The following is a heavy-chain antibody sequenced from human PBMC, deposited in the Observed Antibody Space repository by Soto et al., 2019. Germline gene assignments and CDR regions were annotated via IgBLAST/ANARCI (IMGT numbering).Heavy chain of an antibody. CDR2: IYYSGST. J-gene: IGHJ5*02. D-gene: IGHD6-13*01. CDR1: GVSISSTSYY. Sequence: ASETLSLTCTVSGVSISSTSYYWGWIRQPPGKGLEWIGSIYYSGSTYYNPSLKSRVTISVDTSKNQFSLKLTSVTAADTAVYYCARERGAAAGLDNWFDPWGQGTLVTSPQ. V-gene: IGHV4-39*02. CDR3: ARERGAAAGLDNWFDP.